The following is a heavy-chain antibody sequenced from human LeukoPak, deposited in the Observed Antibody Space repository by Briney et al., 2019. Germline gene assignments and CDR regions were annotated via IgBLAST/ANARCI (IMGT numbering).Heavy chain of an antibody. CDR1: GFPVRSIY. Sequence: PGGSLRLSCAASGFPVRSIYMTWVRQAPGKGLEWVSSFYSGGSSYYADSVKGRFIISRDSSTDTLYLQMNSLRVEDTAVYFCARDRGYGYGFFDYWGQGTLVTVSS. CDR2: FYSGGSS. D-gene: IGHD5-18*01. J-gene: IGHJ4*02. CDR3: ARDRGYGYGFFDY. V-gene: IGHV3-53*01.